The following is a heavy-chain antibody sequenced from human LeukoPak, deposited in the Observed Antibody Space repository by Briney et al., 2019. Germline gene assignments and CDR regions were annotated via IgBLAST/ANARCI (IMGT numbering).Heavy chain of an antibody. D-gene: IGHD5-24*01. CDR3: ARDRYGDGFAHLDY. CDR2: ITPSGGT. CDR1: GYTFTSYA. Sequence: ASVKVSCKASGYTFTSYAIHWVRQAPGQGLEWMGWITPSGGTNYPQKFQGRVAITWDTSITTAYMDLSRLASDDTAVYYCARDRYGDGFAHLDYWGQGALVTVSS. J-gene: IGHJ4*02. V-gene: IGHV1-2*02.